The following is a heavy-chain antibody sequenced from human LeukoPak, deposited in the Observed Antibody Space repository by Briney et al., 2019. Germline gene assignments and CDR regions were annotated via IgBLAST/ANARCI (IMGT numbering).Heavy chain of an antibody. CDR1: GFIFNNYA. CDR3: AKDSSSNWYDY. CDR2: ITTSGTST. D-gene: IGHD6-13*01. J-gene: IGHJ5*01. V-gene: IGHV3-23*01. Sequence: QTGGSLRLSCAASGFIFNNYATSWVRQAPGKGLEWVSDITTSGTSTYYADSVKGRFTISRDNSKNTLYLQLNSLRAEDTAVYYCAKDSSSNWYDYWGQGTLVTVSS.